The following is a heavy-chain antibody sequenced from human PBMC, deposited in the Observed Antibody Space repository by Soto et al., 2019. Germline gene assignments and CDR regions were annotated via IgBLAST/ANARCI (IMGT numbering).Heavy chain of an antibody. CDR3: ASGYCSSTSCYYGNDFDI. CDR1: GGTFSSYA. Sequence: QVQLVQSGAEVQKPGSSVKVSCKASGGTFSSYAISWVRQAPGQGLEWRGGIIPIFGTANNSQKFQGRVTINADKSTSTAYIELSSLRSEDTAVYYCASGYCSSTSCYYGNDFDIWRQGTMVTVSS. CDR2: IIPIFGTA. V-gene: IGHV1-69*06. D-gene: IGHD2-2*01. J-gene: IGHJ3*02.